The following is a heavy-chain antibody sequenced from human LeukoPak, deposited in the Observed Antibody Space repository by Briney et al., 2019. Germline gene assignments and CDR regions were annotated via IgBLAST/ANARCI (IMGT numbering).Heavy chain of an antibody. V-gene: IGHV4-34*01. CDR3: ARDNSDYYDSSGPVDY. D-gene: IGHD3-22*01. CDR2: INHSGST. J-gene: IGHJ4*02. Sequence: SETLSLTCAVYGGSFSGYYWSWIRQPPGKGLEWIGEINHSGSTNYNPSLKSRVTISVDTSKNQFSLKLSSVTAADTAVYYCARDNSDYYDSSGPVDYWGQGTLVTVSS. CDR1: GGSFSGYY.